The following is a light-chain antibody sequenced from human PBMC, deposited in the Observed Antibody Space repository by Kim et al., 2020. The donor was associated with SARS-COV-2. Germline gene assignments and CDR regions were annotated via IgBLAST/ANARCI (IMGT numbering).Light chain of an antibody. V-gene: IGKV3-20*01. CDR1: QSVSSTH. CDR2: GAS. J-gene: IGKJ2*01. CDR3: QQYGSSPYT. Sequence: LSPGEGATLSCRASQSVSSTHLAWFQHKPGQAPRLLIYGASSRASGISDRFSGSGSGTDFTLAISRLEPEDFAVYYCQQYGSSPYTFGQGTKLEI.